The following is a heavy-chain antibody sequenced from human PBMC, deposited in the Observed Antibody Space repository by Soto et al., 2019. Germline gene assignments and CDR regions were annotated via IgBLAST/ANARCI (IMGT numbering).Heavy chain of an antibody. CDR1: GGTFSSYA. D-gene: IGHD1-1*01. J-gene: IGHJ6*02. CDR3: ARDDLELERAPGIYYYGMDV. Sequence: SVKVSCKASGGTFSSYAISWVRQAPGQGLEWMGGIIPIFGTANYAQKFQGRVTITADESTSTAHMELSSLRSEDTAVYYCARDDLELERAPGIYYYGMDVWGQGTTVTVSS. V-gene: IGHV1-69*13. CDR2: IIPIFGTA.